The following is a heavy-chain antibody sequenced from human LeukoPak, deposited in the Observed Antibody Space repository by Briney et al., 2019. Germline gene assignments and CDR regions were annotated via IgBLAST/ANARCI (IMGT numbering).Heavy chain of an antibody. D-gene: IGHD2-15*01. CDR2: IYYSGST. V-gene: IGHV4-59*01. CDR3: VREGLNCSGGSCYTVFDY. J-gene: IGHJ4*02. CDR1: GGSISSYY. Sequence: SETLSLTCTVSGGSISSYYWSWIRQPPGKGLEWIGYIYYSGSTNYNPSLKSRVTISVDTSKNQFSLKLSSVTAADTAVYYCVREGLNCSGGSCYTVFDYWGQGTLVTVSS.